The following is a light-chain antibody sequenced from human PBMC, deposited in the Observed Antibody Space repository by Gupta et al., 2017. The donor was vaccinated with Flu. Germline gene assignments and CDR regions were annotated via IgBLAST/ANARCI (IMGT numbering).Light chain of an antibody. Sequence: GVRVASNGRASHAISPYLDRYKQKKGESPQLLIYAVSALHTAVTSRFSGSGSETEFTLTISRLQHEDFGIYYCQRFYPSPVTFGGGTKVEIK. CDR3: QRFYPSPVT. J-gene: IGKJ4*01. V-gene: IGKV1-9*01. CDR2: AVS. CDR1: HAISPY.